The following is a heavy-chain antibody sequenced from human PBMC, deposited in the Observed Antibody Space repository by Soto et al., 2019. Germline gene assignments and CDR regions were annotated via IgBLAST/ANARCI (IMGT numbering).Heavy chain of an antibody. J-gene: IGHJ6*02. V-gene: IGHV3-23*01. D-gene: IGHD3-16*01. Sequence: GGPLRLSCAASGFTFSSYAMSWVRQALGKGLEWVSAISGSGGSTYYADSVKGRFTISRDNSKNTLYLQMNSLRAEDTAVYYCGKEEGGSNYYYYYGMQVWGQGTTVTVSS. CDR2: ISGSGGST. CDR1: GFTFSSYA. CDR3: GKEEGGSNYYYYYGMQV.